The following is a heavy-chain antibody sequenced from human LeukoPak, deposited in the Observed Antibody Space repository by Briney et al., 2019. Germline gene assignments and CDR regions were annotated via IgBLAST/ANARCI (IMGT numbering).Heavy chain of an antibody. V-gene: IGHV3-21*01. CDR3: ASETDTTMRD. Sequence: KTGGSLRLSCAASGFIFSIYNMNGVRQAPGKGLEWVSSINTRSSSSYYADSVKGRFTISRDNAKNSLYLQMNSLRVEDSAVYYCASETDTTMRDWGQGTLVTVSS. J-gene: IGHJ4*02. CDR1: GFIFSIYN. D-gene: IGHD5-18*01. CDR2: INTRSSSS.